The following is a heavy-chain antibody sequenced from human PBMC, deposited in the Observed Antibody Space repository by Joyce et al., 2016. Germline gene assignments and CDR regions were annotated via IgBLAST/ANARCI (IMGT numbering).Heavy chain of an antibody. CDR1: GLSFDLHSF. J-gene: IGHJ2*01. Sequence: QVQLQESGPGLVKPSETLSLTCGVSGLSFDLHSFWGWIRQPPGKGLEWIGNVYLLGITHSSPSIKWRVTISMGTSKNQFSLNLISLTAADTAVYFCARRPYTVHTPLGSDWYFDLWGRGTLVTVSS. CDR2: VYLLGIT. V-gene: IGHV4-38-2*01. CDR3: ARRPYTVHTPLGSDWYFDL. D-gene: IGHD2-2*02.